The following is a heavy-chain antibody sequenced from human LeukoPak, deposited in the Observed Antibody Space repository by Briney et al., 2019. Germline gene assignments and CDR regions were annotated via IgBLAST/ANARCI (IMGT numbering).Heavy chain of an antibody. CDR2: INHSGST. J-gene: IGHJ5*02. D-gene: IGHD6-25*01. CDR1: GGSFSGYY. CDR3: ARGKAARKYKTWFDP. Sequence: SETLSLTCAVYGGSFSGYYWSWIRQPPGKGLEWLGEINHSGSTNYNPSLKSRVTISVDTSKNQFSLKLSSVTAADTAVYYCARGKAARKYKTWFDPWGQGTLVTVSS. V-gene: IGHV4-34*01.